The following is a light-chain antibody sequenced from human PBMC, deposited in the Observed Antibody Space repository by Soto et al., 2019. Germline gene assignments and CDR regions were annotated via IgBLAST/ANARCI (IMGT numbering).Light chain of an antibody. CDR3: QQYGSSPPLT. Sequence: EFVLTQSPGTLSLSPGERATLSCRASQSVGSNSLAWYQQKPGQAPRILIYGASTRATGIPDRFSGSGSGTYFTLPISSLEPEDFAVYSCQQYGSSPPLTFGGGTKVEIK. CDR2: GAS. V-gene: IGKV3-20*01. J-gene: IGKJ4*01. CDR1: QSVGSNS.